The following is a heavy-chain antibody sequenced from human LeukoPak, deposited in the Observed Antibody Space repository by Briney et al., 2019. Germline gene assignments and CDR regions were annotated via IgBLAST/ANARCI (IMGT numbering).Heavy chain of an antibody. V-gene: IGHV4-38-2*02. Sequence: SETLSLTCGVSGYSISSGYYWAWIRQPPGKGLEWIASIYHSGTTYSNPSLQSRVSLSVDTSKNQFSLKVSSVTAADTAVYYCARDGVTYDAFDIWGQGTMVTVSS. CDR2: IYHSGTT. CDR3: ARDGVTYDAFDI. J-gene: IGHJ3*02. CDR1: GYSISSGYY. D-gene: IGHD2-21*02.